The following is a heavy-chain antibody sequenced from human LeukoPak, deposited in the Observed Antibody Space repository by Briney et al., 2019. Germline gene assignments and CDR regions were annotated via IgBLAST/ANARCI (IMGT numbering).Heavy chain of an antibody. J-gene: IGHJ4*02. CDR2: IYTSGST. V-gene: IGHV4-61*02. D-gene: IGHD3-10*01. Sequence: SETLSLTCTVSGGSISSGSYYWSWIRQPAGKGLEWIGRIYTSGSTNYNPSLKSRVTISVDTSKNQFSLKLSSVTAADTAVYYCARLVPAYYYGSGSDYWGQGTLVTVSS. CDR1: GGSISSGSYY. CDR3: ARLVPAYYYGSGSDY.